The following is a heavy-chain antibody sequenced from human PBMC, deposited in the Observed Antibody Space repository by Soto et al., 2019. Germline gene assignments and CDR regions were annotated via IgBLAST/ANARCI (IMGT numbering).Heavy chain of an antibody. Sequence: ASVKVSCKASGYTFTSYGISWVRQAPGQGLEWMGWIHAGNGNTKYSQKFQGRVTITRDTSASTAYMELSSLRSEDTAVYYCARGPGGNTDYWGQGTLVTVSS. CDR2: IHAGNGNT. D-gene: IGHD1-26*01. CDR3: ARGPGGNTDY. J-gene: IGHJ4*02. CDR1: GYTFTSYG. V-gene: IGHV1-3*01.